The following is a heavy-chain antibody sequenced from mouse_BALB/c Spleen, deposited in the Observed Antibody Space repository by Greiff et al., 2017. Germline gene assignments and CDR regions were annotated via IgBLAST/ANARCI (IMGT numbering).Heavy chain of an antibody. D-gene: IGHD1-1*01. Sequence: QVQLQQSGAELAKPGASVKMSCKASGYTFTSYWMHWVKQRPGQGLEWIGYINPSTGYTESNQKFKDKATLTADKSSSTAYMQLSSLTSEDSAVYYCARERGSPFAYWGQGTLVTVSA. CDR2: INPSTGYT. CDR1: GYTFTSYW. V-gene: IGHV1-7*01. J-gene: IGHJ3*01. CDR3: ARERGSPFAY.